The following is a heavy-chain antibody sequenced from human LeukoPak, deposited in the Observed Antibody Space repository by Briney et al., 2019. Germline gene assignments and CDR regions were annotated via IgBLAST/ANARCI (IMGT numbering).Heavy chain of an antibody. V-gene: IGHV3-30*01. CDR2: ISYDGSNK. CDR3: ARDNVHSV. Sequence: QPGRSLRLSRAASGFTFSSYAMHWVRQAPGKGLEWVAVISYDGSNKYYADSVKGRFTISRDNSKNTLYLQMNSLRAEDTAVYYCARDNVHSVWGQGTLVTVSS. CDR1: GFTFSSYA. D-gene: IGHD5/OR15-5a*01. J-gene: IGHJ4*02.